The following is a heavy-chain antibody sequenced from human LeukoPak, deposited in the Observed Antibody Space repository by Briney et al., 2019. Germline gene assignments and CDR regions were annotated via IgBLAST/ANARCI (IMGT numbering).Heavy chain of an antibody. Sequence: GASVKVSCKASGGTFSSYAISWVRQAPGQGLEWMGGIIPIFGTANYAQKFQGRVTITADESTSTAYMELSSLRSEDTAVYYCARVLGNWNLEGSAEYFQHWGQGTLVTVSS. J-gene: IGHJ1*01. CDR2: IIPIFGTA. D-gene: IGHD1-1*01. V-gene: IGHV1-69*13. CDR3: ARVLGNWNLEGSAEYFQH. CDR1: GGTFSSYA.